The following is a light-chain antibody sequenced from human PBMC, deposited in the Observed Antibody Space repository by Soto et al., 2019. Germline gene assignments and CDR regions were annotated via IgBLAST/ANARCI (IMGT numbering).Light chain of an antibody. CDR2: KNN. CDR1: GSNIGSNY. Sequence: SVLTQPPSASGTPGQRVTISCSGSGSNIGSNYVYWYHQLPGTAPRLLIYKNNQPPSGVPDRFSGFKSGTSPSLHISGLRSEDEAYYYCAVWDDRVTGYVFGTGTKGTVL. J-gene: IGLJ1*01. CDR3: AVWDDRVTGYV. V-gene: IGLV1-47*01.